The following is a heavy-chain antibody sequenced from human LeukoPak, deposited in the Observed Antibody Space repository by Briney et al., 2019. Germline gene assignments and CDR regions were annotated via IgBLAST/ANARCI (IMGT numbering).Heavy chain of an antibody. CDR1: GFTFSSYS. CDR2: INTRSYI. CDR3: AKRGVIIRVILVGFHKEAYYFDS. D-gene: IGHD3-10*01. J-gene: IGHJ4*02. Sequence: PGGSLRLSCAASGFTFSSYSMNWVRQAPGKGLEWVSSINTRSYIYSADSVKGRFTISRDNSKNTLYLQMNSLRAEDTAMYFCAKRGVIIRVILVGFHKEAYYFDSWGRGALVTVSS. V-gene: IGHV3-21*04.